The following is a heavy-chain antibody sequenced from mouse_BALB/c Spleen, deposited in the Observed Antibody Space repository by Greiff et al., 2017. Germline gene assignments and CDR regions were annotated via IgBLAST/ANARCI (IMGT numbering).Heavy chain of an antibody. J-gene: IGHJ1*01. CDR2: IITGSGST. D-gene: IGHD1-1*01. CDR3: ARNYGSGYWYFDI. CDR1: GYTFSSYG. V-gene: IGHV1-9*01. Sequence: VQLQQSGAELMKPGGSVKISCTASGYTFSSYGIEWVQQSPGHGLEWIGEIITGSGSTNYNEKFKGKATFTADKSSNTCYMQLSSLTSEDSAVYYCARNYGSGYWYFDIWGAGTTVPVSS.